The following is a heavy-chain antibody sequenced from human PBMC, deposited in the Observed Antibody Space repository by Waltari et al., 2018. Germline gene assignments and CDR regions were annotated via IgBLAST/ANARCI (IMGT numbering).Heavy chain of an antibody. V-gene: IGHV3-9*01. D-gene: IGHD1-1*01. CDR3: AKGGSNWIPVNDYYGMDV. Sequence: GGLVQPGRSLRLSCAASGFTFDDYAMHWVRQAPGKGLEWVSGISWNSGSIGYADSVKGRFTISRDNAKNSLYLQMNSLRAEDTALYYCAKGGSNWIPVNDYYGMDVWGQGTTVTVSS. CDR1: GFTFDDYA. J-gene: IGHJ6*02. CDR2: ISWNSGSI.